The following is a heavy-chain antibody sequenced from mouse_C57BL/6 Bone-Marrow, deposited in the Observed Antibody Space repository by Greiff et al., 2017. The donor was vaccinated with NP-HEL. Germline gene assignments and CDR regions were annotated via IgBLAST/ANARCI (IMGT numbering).Heavy chain of an antibody. J-gene: IGHJ1*03. CDR3: ARGPIYYDFYWYFDV. CDR1: GFTFSDYY. CDR2: INYDGSST. D-gene: IGHD2-4*01. Sequence: EVHLVESEGGLVQPGSSMKLSCTASGFTFSDYYMAWVRQVPEKGLEWVANINYDGSSTYYLDSLKSRFIISRDNAKNILYLQMSSLKSEDTATYYCARGPIYYDFYWYFDVWGTGTTVTVSS. V-gene: IGHV5-16*01.